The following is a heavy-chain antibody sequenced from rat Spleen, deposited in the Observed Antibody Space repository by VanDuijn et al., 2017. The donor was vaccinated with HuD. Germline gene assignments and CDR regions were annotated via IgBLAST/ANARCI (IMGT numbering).Heavy chain of an antibody. CDR2: ISYDDRTT. CDR1: GFTFSDFY. V-gene: IGHV5-29*01. D-gene: IGHD1-6*01. Sequence: EVQLVESDGGLVQPGRSLKLSCAASGFTFSDFYMAWVRQAPTKGLEWVATISYDDRTTYYRDSVKGRFTVSRDNTKNTLYLRMDNLRSEDTATYYCARRHYGYTDYFEYWGQGVMVTVSS. J-gene: IGHJ2*01. CDR3: ARRHYGYTDYFEY.